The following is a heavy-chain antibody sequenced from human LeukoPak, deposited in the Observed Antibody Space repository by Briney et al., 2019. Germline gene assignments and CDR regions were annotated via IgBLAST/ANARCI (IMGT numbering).Heavy chain of an antibody. D-gene: IGHD2-15*01. Sequence: SQTLSLTCTVAGGSISSSGYYWNWIRQPPGKGLEWIGYISYTGSTYYNPSLKSRVTISIDTSKNQFPLKLSSVTAADTAVYSCARAAWYRFDSWGQGTLVSVSS. CDR3: ARAAWYRFDS. V-gene: IGHV4-30-4*01. CDR2: ISYTGST. J-gene: IGHJ4*02. CDR1: GGSISSSGYY.